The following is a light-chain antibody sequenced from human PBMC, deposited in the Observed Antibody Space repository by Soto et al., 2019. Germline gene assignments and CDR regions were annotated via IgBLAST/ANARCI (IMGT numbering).Light chain of an antibody. CDR3: SSYTSSSTPLYV. CDR2: EVS. J-gene: IGLJ1*01. V-gene: IGLV2-14*01. Sequence: QSVLTQPASVSGSPGQSITIACTGTSSDVGGYNYVSWYQQHPGKAPKLMIYEVSNRPSGVSNRFSASKSGNTASLTISGLQAEDEADYYCSSYTSSSTPLYVFGTGTKLTVL. CDR1: SSDVGGYNY.